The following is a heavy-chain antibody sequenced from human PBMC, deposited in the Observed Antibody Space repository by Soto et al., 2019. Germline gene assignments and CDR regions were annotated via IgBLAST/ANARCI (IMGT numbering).Heavy chain of an antibody. Sequence: GGSLRLSCAASGFTFSSYGMHWVRQAPGKGLEWVAVISYDGSNKYYADSVKGRFTISRDNSKNTLYLQMNSLRAEDTAVYYCAKDVRGDPIEYYFDYWGQGTLVTVSS. D-gene: IGHD2-21*02. CDR2: ISYDGSNK. V-gene: IGHV3-30*18. J-gene: IGHJ4*02. CDR1: GFTFSSYG. CDR3: AKDVRGDPIEYYFDY.